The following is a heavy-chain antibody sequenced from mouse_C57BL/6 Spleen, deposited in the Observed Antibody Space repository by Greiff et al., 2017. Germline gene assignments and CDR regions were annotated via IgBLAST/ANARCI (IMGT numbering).Heavy chain of an antibody. J-gene: IGHJ2*01. D-gene: IGHD1-1*01. CDR3: ARENYGSFDY. V-gene: IGHV1-63*01. Sequence: QVQLQQSGAELVRPGTSVKMSCKASGYTFTNYWIGWAKQRPGHGLEWIGDIYPGGGYTNYNEKFKGKATLTADKSSSTAYMQFSSLTSEDSAIYYCARENYGSFDYWGQGTTLTVSS. CDR1: GYTFTNYW. CDR2: IYPGGGYT.